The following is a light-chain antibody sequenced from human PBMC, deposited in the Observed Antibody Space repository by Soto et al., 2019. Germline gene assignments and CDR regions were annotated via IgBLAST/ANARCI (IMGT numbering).Light chain of an antibody. CDR2: WAS. CDR3: QQYYGSPYT. J-gene: IGKJ2*01. Sequence: DIVMTQSPGSLAVSLGERATINCKSSQSVLYTSNNKNYLAWYQQKTGQPPKLLIYWASARESRVPDRFSGSGSGTEFTLTISSLQAEDVAVYYCQQYYGSPYTFGQGTKLEIK. CDR1: QSVLYTSNNKNY. V-gene: IGKV4-1*01.